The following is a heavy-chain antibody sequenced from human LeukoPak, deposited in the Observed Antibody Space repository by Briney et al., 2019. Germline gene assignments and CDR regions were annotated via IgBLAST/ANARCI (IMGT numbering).Heavy chain of an antibody. D-gene: IGHD3-22*01. Sequence: PGGTLRLSCAASGFTFTTYGMSWVRQAPGKGLEGVSTISGSGSSTYYADSVQGRFTISKDNSKTTLYLQMNSLRVEDTAVYYCAKLLSQYDSSGYYYLDHWGQGTLVTASS. V-gene: IGHV3-23*01. CDR3: AKLLSQYDSSGYYYLDH. CDR2: ISGSGSST. J-gene: IGHJ4*02. CDR1: GFTFTTYG.